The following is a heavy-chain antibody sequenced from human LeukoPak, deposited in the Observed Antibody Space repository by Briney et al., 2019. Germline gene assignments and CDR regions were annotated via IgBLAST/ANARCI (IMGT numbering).Heavy chain of an antibody. Sequence: KPSETLSLTCTVSGGSISSYYWSWIRQPPVKGLEWIGYIYYSGSTNYNPSLKSRVTISVDTSKNHFSLNLSSVTAADTAVYYCATTENSSGWFGYWGQGTLVTVSS. D-gene: IGHD6-19*01. J-gene: IGHJ4*02. V-gene: IGHV4-59*08. CDR2: IYYSGST. CDR1: GGSISSYY. CDR3: ATTENSSGWFGY.